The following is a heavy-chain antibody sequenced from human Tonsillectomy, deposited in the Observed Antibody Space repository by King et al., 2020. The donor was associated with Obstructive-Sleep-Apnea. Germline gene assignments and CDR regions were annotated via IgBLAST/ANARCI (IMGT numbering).Heavy chain of an antibody. CDR2: ISYDGSNK. CDR3: ARERWLYQYYYYGMDV. CDR1: GFTFSSYA. D-gene: IGHD3-16*02. J-gene: IGHJ6*02. Sequence: QVQLVESGGGVVQPGRSPRLSCAASGFTFSSYAMHWVRQAPGKGLEWVAVISYDGSNKYYADSVKGRFTISRDNSKNTLYLQMNSLRAEDTAVYYCARERWLYQYYYYGMDVWGQGTTVTVSS. V-gene: IGHV3-30*04.